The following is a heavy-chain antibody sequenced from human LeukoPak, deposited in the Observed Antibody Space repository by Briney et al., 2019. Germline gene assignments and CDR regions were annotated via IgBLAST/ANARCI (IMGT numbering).Heavy chain of an antibody. CDR2: ITSSSGSAI. D-gene: IGHD3-10*01. V-gene: IGHV3-48*02. Sequence: GGSLRLSCAASGFTFSSFSMNWVRQAPGKGLEWVSCITSSSGSAIYYADSVRGRFTISRDNAKNSLYLQMNSLRDEDTAVYYCARDLHYAFDIWGQGTMVTASS. CDR3: ARDLHYAFDI. CDR1: GFTFSSFS. J-gene: IGHJ3*02.